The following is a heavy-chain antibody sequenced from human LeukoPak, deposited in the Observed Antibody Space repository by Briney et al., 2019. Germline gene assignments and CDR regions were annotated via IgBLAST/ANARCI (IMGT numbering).Heavy chain of an antibody. CDR2: INPNSGGT. CDR1: GYTFTGYY. V-gene: IGHV1-2*02. Sequence: ASVKVSCKASGYTFTGYYMHWVRQAPGQGLEWMGWINPNSGGTNYAQKFQGRVTMTRDTSISTAYMEQSRLRSDDTAVYYCARVGIAVAGQFDYWGQGTLVTVSS. D-gene: IGHD6-19*01. CDR3: ARVGIAVAGQFDY. J-gene: IGHJ4*02.